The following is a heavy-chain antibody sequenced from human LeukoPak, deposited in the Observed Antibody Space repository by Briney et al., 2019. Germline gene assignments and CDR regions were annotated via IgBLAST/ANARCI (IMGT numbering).Heavy chain of an antibody. Sequence: SQTLSLTCAISGDSVSSNSAAWNWIRQSPSRGLEWLVRTYYRSKWYNDYAVSVKSRITINPDTSKNQFSLQLNSVTPEDTAVYYCARAPRPDSSGWYKFDYWGQGTLATVSS. CDR2: TYYRSKWYN. V-gene: IGHV6-1*01. CDR3: ARAPRPDSSGWYKFDY. D-gene: IGHD6-19*01. CDR1: GDSVSSNSAA. J-gene: IGHJ4*02.